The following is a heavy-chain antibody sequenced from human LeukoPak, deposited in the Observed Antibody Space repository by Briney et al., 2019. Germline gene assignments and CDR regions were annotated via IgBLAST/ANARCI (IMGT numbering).Heavy chain of an antibody. V-gene: IGHV5-51*01. J-gene: IGHJ6*02. CDR2: IYPDDSNP. CDR3: ARQTPNQYGMDV. CDR1: GYSFTNYW. Sequence: GESLKISCKGSGYSFTNYWIGWVRQMPGKGLEWLRIIYPDDSNPRYSPSFQGQVTISVDKSISTAYLQWSSLKASDTAMYYCARQTPNQYGMDVWGQGTTVTVSS.